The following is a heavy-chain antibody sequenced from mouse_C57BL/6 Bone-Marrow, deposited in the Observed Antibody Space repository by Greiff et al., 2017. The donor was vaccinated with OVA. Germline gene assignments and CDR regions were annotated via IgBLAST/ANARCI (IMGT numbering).Heavy chain of an antibody. V-gene: IGHV1-15*01. Sequence: VQLQQPGAELVMPGASVTLSCKASGYTFTDYEMHWVKQTPVHGLEWIGAIDPAAGCTAYNQKFKGKSILTADKSSSTAYMELRSLTSEDSAVYYYTGSYSSYYDMDYWGKGTSVTVSS. CDR2: IDPAAGCT. J-gene: IGHJ4*01. CDR3: TGSYSSYYDMDY. D-gene: IGHD2-5*01. CDR1: GYTFTDYE.